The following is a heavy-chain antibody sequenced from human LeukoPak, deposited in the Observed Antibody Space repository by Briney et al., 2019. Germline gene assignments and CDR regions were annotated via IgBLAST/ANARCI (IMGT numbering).Heavy chain of an antibody. Sequence: GGSLKISCKGSGYSFTNYWIGWVRQMPGKGLEWMGIIYPGDSETRYSPSFQGQVTISADKSISTAYLQWSSLRASDTAMYYCARHRGYSYGYGDYWGQGTLVTVSS. J-gene: IGHJ4*02. CDR1: GYSFTNYW. D-gene: IGHD5-18*01. CDR2: IYPGDSET. V-gene: IGHV5-51*01. CDR3: ARHRGYSYGYGDY.